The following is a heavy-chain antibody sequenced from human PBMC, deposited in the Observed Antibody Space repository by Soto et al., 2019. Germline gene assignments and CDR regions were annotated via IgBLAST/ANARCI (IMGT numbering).Heavy chain of an antibody. CDR1: GGSISSSNW. J-gene: IGHJ5*02. Sequence: SETLSLTCAVSGGSISSSNWWSWVRQPPGKGLEWIGEIYHSGSTNYNPSLKSRVTISVDKSKNQFSLKLSSVTAADTAVYYCARGGEDAWYDILTGYRWFDPWGQGTLVTGS. CDR3: ARGGEDAWYDILTGYRWFDP. D-gene: IGHD3-9*01. V-gene: IGHV4-4*02. CDR2: IYHSGST.